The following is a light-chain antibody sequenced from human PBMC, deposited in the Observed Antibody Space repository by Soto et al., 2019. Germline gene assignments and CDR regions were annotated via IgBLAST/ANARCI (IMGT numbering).Light chain of an antibody. Sequence: EIVMTQSPATLSVSPGERATPSCRASQSVSSNLAWYQQKPGQAPRLLIFGASTRASGTPARFSGSGSGTEFTLTISSLQSEDFAIYYCQQYNNWPPWTFGQGTKVEI. CDR2: GAS. J-gene: IGKJ1*01. V-gene: IGKV3-15*01. CDR3: QQYNNWPPWT. CDR1: QSVSSN.